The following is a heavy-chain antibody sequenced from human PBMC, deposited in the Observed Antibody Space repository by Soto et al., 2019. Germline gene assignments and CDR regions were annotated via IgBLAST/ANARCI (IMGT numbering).Heavy chain of an antibody. D-gene: IGHD3-16*01. CDR1: GGSISNYY. Sequence: SETLSLTCTVSGGSISNYYWSWIRQPPGKGLEWIGYIYYSGSTNYNPSLKSRVTISVDTSKNQFSLKLSSVTAADTAVYYCARVWGYAFDYWGQGTLVTVSS. J-gene: IGHJ4*02. CDR2: IYYSGST. CDR3: ARVWGYAFDY. V-gene: IGHV4-59*01.